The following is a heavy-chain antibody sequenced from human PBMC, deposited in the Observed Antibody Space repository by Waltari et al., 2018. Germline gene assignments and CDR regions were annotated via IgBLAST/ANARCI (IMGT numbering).Heavy chain of an antibody. CDR2: MSYDGYSK. CDR3: AREGYTSGRAGIFDY. J-gene: IGHJ4*02. V-gene: IGHV3-30-3*01. Sequence: LVESGGDVVQSGRSLRLSFVPSRSASTNVLIHWVRQAPGKGLEWVSAMSYDGYSKYYADSVKGRFTISRDDSLNTVYLQLDSLTVEDTAIYYCAREGYTSGRAGIFDYWGQGTLVTVSS. CDR1: RSASTNVL. D-gene: IGHD6-19*01.